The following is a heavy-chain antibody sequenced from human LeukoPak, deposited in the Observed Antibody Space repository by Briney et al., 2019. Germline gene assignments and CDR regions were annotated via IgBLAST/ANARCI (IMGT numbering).Heavy chain of an antibody. CDR2: IYYSGST. J-gene: IGHJ5*02. Sequence: SETLSLTCTVSGVSISSYYWSWIRQPPGKGLEWIGYIYYSGSTNYNPSLKSRVTISVDTSKNQFSLKLSSVTAADTAVYYCARVDYGSAHNWFDPWGQGTLVTVSS. CDR3: ARVDYGSAHNWFDP. CDR1: GVSISSYY. V-gene: IGHV4-59*12. D-gene: IGHD3-10*01.